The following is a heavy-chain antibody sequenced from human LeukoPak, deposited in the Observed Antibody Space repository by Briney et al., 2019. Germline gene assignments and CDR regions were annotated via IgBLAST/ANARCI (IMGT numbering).Heavy chain of an antibody. Sequence: GSLRLSCAASGFTFSSYWMHWVRQAPGKGLVWVSRINSDGSSASYADSVKGRFTISRDNAKNTLYLQMNSLRAEDTAVYYCAKDRVATERYYMDVWGKGTTVTISS. CDR1: GFTFSSYW. CDR2: INSDGSSA. D-gene: IGHD6-13*01. V-gene: IGHV3-74*01. J-gene: IGHJ6*03. CDR3: AKDRVATERYYMDV.